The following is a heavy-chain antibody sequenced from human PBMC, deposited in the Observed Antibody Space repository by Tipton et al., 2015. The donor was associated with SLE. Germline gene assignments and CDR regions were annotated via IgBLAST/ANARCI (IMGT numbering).Heavy chain of an antibody. V-gene: IGHV4-34*01. CDR1: GGSFSGYY. CDR3: ARGRDFKEAVAGRGWFDP. Sequence: TLSLTCAVYGGSFSGYYWSWIRQPPGKGLEWIGEINHSGSTNYNPSLKSRVTISVDTSKNQFSLKLSSVTAADTAVYYCARGRDFKEAVAGRGWFDPWGQGTLVTVSP. CDR2: INHSGST. J-gene: IGHJ5*02. D-gene: IGHD6-19*01.